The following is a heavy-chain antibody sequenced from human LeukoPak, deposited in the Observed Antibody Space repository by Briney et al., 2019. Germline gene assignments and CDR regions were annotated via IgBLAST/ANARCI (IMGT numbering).Heavy chain of an antibody. CDR2: IYTSGST. CDR3: AREYYDSSGYYLQNWFDP. J-gene: IGHJ5*02. CDR1: GGSISSYY. V-gene: IGHV4-4*07. Sequence: SETLSLTCTVSGGSISSYYWSWIRQPAGKGLEWIGRIYTSGSTNYNPSLKSRVTMSVDTSKNQFSLKLSSVTAADTAVYYCAREYYDSSGYYLQNWFDPWGQGTLVTVSS. D-gene: IGHD3-22*01.